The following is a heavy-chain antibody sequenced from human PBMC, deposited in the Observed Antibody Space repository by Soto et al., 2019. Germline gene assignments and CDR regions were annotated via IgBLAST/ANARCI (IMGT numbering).Heavy chain of an antibody. Sequence: PSETLSLTCTVSGGSISSSSYYWGWIRQPPGKGLEWIGSIYYSGSTYYNPSLKSRVTISVDTSKNQFSLKLSSVTAEDTAVYYCARSSVLRFLEWLLDPHVDYWGQGTRVTVS. CDR1: GGSISSSSYY. V-gene: IGHV4-39*01. CDR3: ARSSVLRFLEWLLDPHVDY. J-gene: IGHJ4*02. D-gene: IGHD3-3*01. CDR2: IYYSGST.